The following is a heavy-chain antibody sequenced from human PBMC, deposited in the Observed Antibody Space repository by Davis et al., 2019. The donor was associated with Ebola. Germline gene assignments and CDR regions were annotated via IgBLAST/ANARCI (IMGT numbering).Heavy chain of an antibody. CDR1: GYTFTSYG. CDR2: INPHNGNT. V-gene: IGHV1-18*01. D-gene: IGHD5-12*01. J-gene: IGHJ2*01. CDR3: ARQVGVVATIIPYWYFDL. Sequence: ASVKVSCKASGYTFTSYGISWVRQAPGQGLEWMGWINPHNGNTNYAQNVQGRVTMTTDTSTSTAYMEVGSLRSDDTAMYYCARQVGVVATIIPYWYFDLWGRGTLVTVSS.